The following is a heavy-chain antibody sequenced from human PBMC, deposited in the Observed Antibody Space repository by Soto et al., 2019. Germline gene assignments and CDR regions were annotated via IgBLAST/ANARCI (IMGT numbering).Heavy chain of an antibody. CDR1: GYTFTSYG. J-gene: IGHJ4*02. D-gene: IGHD6-6*01. CDR3: ARDRAVQKYQGSSSGGGGY. CDR2: ISAYNGNT. Sequence: QVQLVQSGAEVKKPGASVKVSCKASGYTFTSYGISWVRQAPGQGLEWMGWISAYNGNTNYAQKLQGRVTMTTDTSTSTAYMELRSLRSDDTAVYYCARDRAVQKYQGSSSGGGGYWGQGTLVTVSS. V-gene: IGHV1-18*01.